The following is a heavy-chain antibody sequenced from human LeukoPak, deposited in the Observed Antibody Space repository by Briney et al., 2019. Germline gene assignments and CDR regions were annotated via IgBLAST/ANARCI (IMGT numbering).Heavy chain of an antibody. CDR1: GGSISSGGYY. J-gene: IGHJ4*02. V-gene: IGHV4-31*03. Sequence: SETLSLTCTVSGGSISSGGYYWSWIRQHPGKGLEWIGYIYYSGSTYYNPSLKSRVTISVDTSKNQFSLKLSSVTAADTAVYYCARHGWRVYESAWFGEYPVGRWGQGSLVTVSS. D-gene: IGHD3-10*01. CDR2: IYYSGST. CDR3: ARHGWRVYESAWFGEYPVGR.